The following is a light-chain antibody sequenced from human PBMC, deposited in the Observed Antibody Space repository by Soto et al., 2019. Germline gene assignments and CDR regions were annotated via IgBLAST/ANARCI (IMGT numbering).Light chain of an antibody. J-gene: IGLJ2*01. CDR1: SGHSSYA. CDR3: QTWDTGARVV. V-gene: IGLV4-69*01. CDR2: LSSDGSH. Sequence: QSVLTQSPSASASLGASVKLTCTLSSGHSSYAIAWHQQQPEKGHRYLMKLSSDGSHSKGDGIPDRFSGSSSGAERYLTISSLQSEDEADYYCQTWDTGARVVFGGGTKLTVL.